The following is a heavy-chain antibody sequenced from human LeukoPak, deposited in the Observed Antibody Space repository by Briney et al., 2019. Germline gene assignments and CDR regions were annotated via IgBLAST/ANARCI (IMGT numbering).Heavy chain of an antibody. CDR2: MNPNSGNT. V-gene: IGHV1-8*01. CDR3: ARGGVGYSSSWYPRD. J-gene: IGHJ4*02. D-gene: IGHD6-13*01. CDR1: GYTFTSYD. Sequence: ASVKVSCTAPGYTFTSYDINWVRQATGQGLEWMGWMNPNSGNTGYAQKFQGRVTMTRNTSISTAYMELSSLRSEDTAVYYCARGGVGYSSSWYPRDWGQGTLVTVSS.